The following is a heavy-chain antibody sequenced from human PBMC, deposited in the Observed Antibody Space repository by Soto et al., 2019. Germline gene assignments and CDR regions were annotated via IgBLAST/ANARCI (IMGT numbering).Heavy chain of an antibody. CDR1: GGSISSYY. J-gene: IGHJ6*03. Sequence: SETLSLTCTVSGGSISSYYWSWIRQPPGKGLEWIGYIYYSGSTNYNPPLKSRVTISVDTSKNQFSLKLSSVTAADTAVYYCARDAFWDYGDYFAYYMDVRGKGTTVTVSS. D-gene: IGHD4-17*01. CDR2: IYYSGST. V-gene: IGHV4-59*01. CDR3: ARDAFWDYGDYFAYYMDV.